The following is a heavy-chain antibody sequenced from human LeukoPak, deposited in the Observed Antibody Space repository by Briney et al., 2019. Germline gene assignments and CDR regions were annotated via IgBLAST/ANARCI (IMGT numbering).Heavy chain of an antibody. D-gene: IGHD2-21*01. Sequence: GGSLRLSCAASGFTFSSYSMNWVRQAPRKGLEWVSSISSSSSYIYYADSVKGRFTISRDNAKNSLYLQMNSLRAEDTAVYYCARRIARDGSFDYWGQGTLVTVSS. CDR1: GFTFSSYS. CDR3: ARRIARDGSFDY. V-gene: IGHV3-21*01. J-gene: IGHJ4*02. CDR2: ISSSSSYI.